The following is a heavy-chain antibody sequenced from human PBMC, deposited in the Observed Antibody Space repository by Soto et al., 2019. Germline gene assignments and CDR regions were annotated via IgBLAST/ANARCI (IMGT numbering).Heavy chain of an antibody. V-gene: IGHV3-33*01. J-gene: IGHJ6*02. CDR3: ARKRGYSYGVDV. D-gene: IGHD5-18*01. Sequence: GGSLRLSCAASGFTFSSYGMHWVRQAPGKGLEWVAVIWYDGSNKYYADSVKGRFTISRDNSKNTLYLQMNSLRAEDTAVYYCARKRGYSYGVDVWGQGTTVTVSS. CDR1: GFTFSSYG. CDR2: IWYDGSNK.